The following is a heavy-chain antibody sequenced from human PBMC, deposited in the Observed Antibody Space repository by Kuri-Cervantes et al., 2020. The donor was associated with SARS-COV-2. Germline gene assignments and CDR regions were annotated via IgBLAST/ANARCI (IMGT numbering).Heavy chain of an antibody. V-gene: IGHV1-46*01. Sequence: ASVKVSCKASGYTFSSYHMHWVRQAPGQGLEWMGIIYPSGGSTSYPQKFQGRVSMTSDASTTTVYMELSRLRSDDTAVYYCARDLTYCSGGSCSLYYYYYMDVWGKGTTVTVSS. D-gene: IGHD2-15*01. CDR2: IYPSGGST. CDR3: ARDLTYCSGGSCSLYYYYYMDV. J-gene: IGHJ6*03. CDR1: GYTFSSYH.